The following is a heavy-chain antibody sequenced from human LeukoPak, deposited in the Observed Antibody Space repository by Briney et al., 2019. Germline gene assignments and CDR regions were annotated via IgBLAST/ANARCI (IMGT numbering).Heavy chain of an antibody. V-gene: IGHV3-7*02. D-gene: IGHD5-12*01. CDR1: GFNFGDHW. CDR2: IKEDGSDK. CDR3: ARGDRGYAESLY. J-gene: IGHJ4*02. Sequence: PGGSLRLSCAPSGFNFGDHWMSWVRQAPGKGLEWVANIKEDGSDKAYVDSVKGRFTISRDDAKNSLYLRLDSLRADDTAVYYCARGDRGYAESLYWGQGTLVVVSA.